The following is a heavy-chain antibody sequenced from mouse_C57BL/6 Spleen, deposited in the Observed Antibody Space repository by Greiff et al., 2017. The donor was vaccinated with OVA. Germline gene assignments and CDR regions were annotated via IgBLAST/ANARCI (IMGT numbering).Heavy chain of an antibody. CDR3: ARSGYGNYDYAMDY. V-gene: IGHV1-82*01. D-gene: IGHD2-10*02. J-gene: IGHJ4*01. CDR2: IYPGDGDT. Sequence: VQLQQSGPELVKPGASVKISCKASGYAFSSSWMNWVKQRPGKGLEWIGRIYPGDGDTNYNGKFKGKATLTADKPSSTAYMQLSSLTSEDSAVYVCARSGYGNYDYAMDYWGQGTSVTVSS. CDR1: GYAFSSSW.